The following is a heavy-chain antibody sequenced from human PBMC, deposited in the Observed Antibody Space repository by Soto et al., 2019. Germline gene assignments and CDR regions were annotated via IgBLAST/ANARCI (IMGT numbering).Heavy chain of an antibody. CDR3: ARFSYYYDSSGIDY. Sequence: SETLSLTCAVSGGSISSSNWWSWVRQPPGKGLEWIGEIYHSGSTNYNPSLKSRVTISVDKSKNQFSLKLSSVTAADTAVYYCARFSYYYDSSGIDYWGQGTLVTVSS. CDR2: IYHSGST. CDR1: GGSISSSNW. J-gene: IGHJ4*02. D-gene: IGHD3-22*01. V-gene: IGHV4-4*02.